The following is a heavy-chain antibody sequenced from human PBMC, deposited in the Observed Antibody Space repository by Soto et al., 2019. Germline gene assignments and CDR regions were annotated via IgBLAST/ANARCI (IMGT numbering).Heavy chain of an antibody. D-gene: IGHD3-16*02. CDR3: ATDGITFGGVIVDY. V-gene: IGHV1-24*01. J-gene: IGHJ4*02. CDR1: GYTLTELS. CDR2: FDPEDGET. Sequence: ASVKVSCKVSGYTLTELSMHWVRQAPGKGLEWMGGFDPEDGETIYAQKFQGRVTMTEDTSTDTAYMELSSLRSEDTAVYYCATDGITFGGVIVDYWGRGTLVTVSS.